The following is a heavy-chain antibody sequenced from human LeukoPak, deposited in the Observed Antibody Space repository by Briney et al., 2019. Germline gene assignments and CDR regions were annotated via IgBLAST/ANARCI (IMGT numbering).Heavy chain of an antibody. Sequence: GGSLRLSCEASGFSFSSYRMSWVRQSPGKGLEWVATIKQDENETYYVDSVKGRFTISRDNAKNSLFLQMNSVRAEDTAVYYCARVFAYDFWSGYYIDYWGRGTLVSVSS. CDR2: IKQDENET. V-gene: IGHV3-7*01. D-gene: IGHD3-3*01. CDR3: ARVFAYDFWSGYYIDY. CDR1: GFSFSSYR. J-gene: IGHJ4*02.